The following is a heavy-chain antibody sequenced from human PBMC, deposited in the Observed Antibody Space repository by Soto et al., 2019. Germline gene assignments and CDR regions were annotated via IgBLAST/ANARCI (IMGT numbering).Heavy chain of an antibody. J-gene: IGHJ4*02. V-gene: IGHV3-11*06. D-gene: IGHD6-6*01. CDR1: GFIFSDYY. CDR2: ISGSGSYT. CDR3: AMAQITAQYYFDY. Sequence: GGSLRLSCAASGFIFSDYYMSWIRQAPGKGLEWVSYISGSGSYTNYADSVKGRFTISRDNAKNSLYLQIYSLRAEDTAVYYCAMAQITAQYYFDYWGQGALVTVSS.